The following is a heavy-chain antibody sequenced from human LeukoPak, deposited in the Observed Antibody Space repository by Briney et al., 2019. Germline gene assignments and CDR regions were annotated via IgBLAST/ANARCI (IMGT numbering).Heavy chain of an antibody. V-gene: IGHV3-23*01. CDR3: AKASSGYYIVDY. D-gene: IGHD3-22*01. CDR1: GFTFSGSA. Sequence: GGSLRLSCAASGFTFSGSAMSWVRQAPGKGLDWVSSISASTTYTYTHYADSVKGRFTISSDNSKNTLYLQMNSLRAEDTALYCCAKASSGYYIVDYWGQGTLVTVSS. J-gene: IGHJ4*02. CDR2: ISASTTYT.